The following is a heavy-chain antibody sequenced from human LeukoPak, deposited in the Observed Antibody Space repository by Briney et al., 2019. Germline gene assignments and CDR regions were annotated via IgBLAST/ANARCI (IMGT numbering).Heavy chain of an antibody. J-gene: IGHJ6*02. Sequence: GGSLKISCQGSGSLFTSYWIGWVRQLPGKGLEWMGIIYPGDSDTRYSPSFQGQVTISADKSISTAYLQWSSLKASDTAMYYCARLQDYGGNFQPYNYYYYGMDVWGQGTTVTVSS. CDR1: GSLFTSYW. CDR3: ARLQDYGGNFQPYNYYYYGMDV. D-gene: IGHD4-23*01. V-gene: IGHV5-51*01. CDR2: IYPGDSDT.